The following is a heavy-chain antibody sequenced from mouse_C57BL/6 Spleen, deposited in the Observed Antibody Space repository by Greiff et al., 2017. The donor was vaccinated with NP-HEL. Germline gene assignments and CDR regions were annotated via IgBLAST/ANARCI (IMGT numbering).Heavy chain of an antibody. CDR1: GYTFTSYW. Sequence: QVQLQQPGAELVMPGASVKLSCKASGYTFTSYWMHWVKQRPGQGLEWIGEIDPSDSYTTYNQKFKGKSTLTVDKSSSTAYMQLSSLTSEDSAVYYCARTHYSKRAMDYWGQGTSVTVSS. J-gene: IGHJ4*01. V-gene: IGHV1-69*01. CDR2: IDPSDSYT. D-gene: IGHD2-5*01. CDR3: ARTHYSKRAMDY.